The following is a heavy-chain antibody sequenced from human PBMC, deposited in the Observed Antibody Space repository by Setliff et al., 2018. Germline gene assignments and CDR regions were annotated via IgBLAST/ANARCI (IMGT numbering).Heavy chain of an antibody. D-gene: IGHD5-12*01. J-gene: IGHJ4*02. CDR3: ATARIVDIVATITTFDY. CDR1: EYTLTELS. V-gene: IGHV1-24*01. CDR2: FDPEDGET. Sequence: ASVKVSCKVSEYTLTELSMHWMRQAPGKGLEWMGGFDPEDGETIYAQKFQGRVTMTEDTSTDTAYMELSSLRSEDTAVYYCATARIVDIVATITTFDYWGQGTLVTVSS.